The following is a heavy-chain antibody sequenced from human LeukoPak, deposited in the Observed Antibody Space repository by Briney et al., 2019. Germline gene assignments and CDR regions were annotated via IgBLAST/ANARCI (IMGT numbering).Heavy chain of an antibody. Sequence: GGSLRLSCAASGFTFGSYGMHWVRQAPGKGLEWVAVISYDGSNKYYADSVKGRFTISRDNSKNTLYLQMNSLRAEDTAVYYCAKDLDYYDSSGYYYWGQGTLVTVSS. J-gene: IGHJ4*02. CDR1: GFTFGSYG. D-gene: IGHD3-22*01. CDR3: AKDLDYYDSSGYYY. CDR2: ISYDGSNK. V-gene: IGHV3-30*18.